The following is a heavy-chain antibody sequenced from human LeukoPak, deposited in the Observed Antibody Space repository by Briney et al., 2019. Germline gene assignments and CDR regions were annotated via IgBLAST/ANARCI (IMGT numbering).Heavy chain of an antibody. CDR3: AKDRSSSTIAVRGGY. J-gene: IGHJ4*02. CDR1: GFTFSSYA. Sequence: GGSLRLSCAASGFTFSSYAMSWVRQAPGKGLEWVSAISGSGGSTYYADSVKGRFAISRDNSKNTLYLQMTSLRAEDTALYYRAKDRSSSTIAVRGGYWGQGTLVTVSS. V-gene: IGHV3-23*01. D-gene: IGHD6-19*01. CDR2: ISGSGGST.